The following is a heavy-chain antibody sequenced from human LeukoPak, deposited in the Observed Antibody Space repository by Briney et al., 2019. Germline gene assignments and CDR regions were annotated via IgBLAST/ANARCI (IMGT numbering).Heavy chain of an antibody. CDR2: IYYSGNT. CDR3: ARVFVYCSGGSCYWGWFDP. J-gene: IGHJ5*02. V-gene: IGHV4-61*01. CDR1: GGSISSGSYY. D-gene: IGHD2-15*01. Sequence: PSQTLSLTCTVSGGSISSGSYYWSWIRQPPGKGLEWIGYIYYSGNTNYNPSLKSRVTISVDTSKNQFSLKLSSVTAADTAMYYCARVFVYCSGGSCYWGWFDPWGQGTLVTVSS.